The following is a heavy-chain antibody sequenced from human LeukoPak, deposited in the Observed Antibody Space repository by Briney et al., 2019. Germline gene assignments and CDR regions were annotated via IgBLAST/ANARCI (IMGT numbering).Heavy chain of an antibody. V-gene: IGHV4-4*07. J-gene: IGHJ4*02. Sequence: SETLSLTCTVSGGSISTYYWSWIRQPAGKGLEWIGRICTSGTTNYNPSPKSRVTMSLDTSKNQFSLKLNSVTAADTAVYYCAITDTSRHDYWGQGTLVTVSS. CDR2: ICTSGTT. D-gene: IGHD2/OR15-2a*01. CDR3: AITDTSRHDY. CDR1: GGSISTYY.